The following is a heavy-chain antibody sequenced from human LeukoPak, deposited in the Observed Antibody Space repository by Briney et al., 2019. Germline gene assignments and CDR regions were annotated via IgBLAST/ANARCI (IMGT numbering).Heavy chain of an antibody. CDR3: ARVLGITMIGVPDHFDY. CDR1: GFTLSSYW. V-gene: IGHV3-7*01. CDR2: IKQDGSEK. Sequence: GGSLTLSCAASGFTLSSYWMSWVRQATGKGLEWVANIKQDGSEKYYVDSVKGRFTISRDNAKNSLYLQMNSLRAEDTAVYYCARVLGITMIGVPDHFDYWGQGTLVTVSS. D-gene: IGHD3-22*01. J-gene: IGHJ4*02.